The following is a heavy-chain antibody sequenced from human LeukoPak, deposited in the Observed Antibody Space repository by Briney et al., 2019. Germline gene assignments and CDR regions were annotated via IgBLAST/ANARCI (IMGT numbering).Heavy chain of an antibody. V-gene: IGHV4-39*07. CDR1: GGSISSSSYY. CDR2: IYYSGST. Sequence: SETLSLTCTVSGGSISSSSYYWGWIRQPPGKGLEWIGSIYYSGSTYYNPSLKSRVTISVDTSKNQFSLKLSSVTAADTAVYYCARGPPSITMIVVLSTAFDIRGQGTMVTVSS. CDR3: ARGPPSITMIVVLSTAFDI. J-gene: IGHJ3*02. D-gene: IGHD3-22*01.